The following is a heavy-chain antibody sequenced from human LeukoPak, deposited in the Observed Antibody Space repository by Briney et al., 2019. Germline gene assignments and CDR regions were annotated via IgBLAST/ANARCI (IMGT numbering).Heavy chain of an antibody. Sequence: GGSLRLSWAASGFTFSNYAMSWVRQAPGKGLEWVSAIVGSGGATYYTDSVKGRFTISRDNAKNSLYLQMNSLRAEDTALYYWARGAAGRYYFDYWGQGTLVTVSS. D-gene: IGHD6-13*01. CDR2: IVGSGGAT. J-gene: IGHJ4*02. V-gene: IGHV3-23*01. CDR3: ARGAAGRYYFDY. CDR1: GFTFSNYA.